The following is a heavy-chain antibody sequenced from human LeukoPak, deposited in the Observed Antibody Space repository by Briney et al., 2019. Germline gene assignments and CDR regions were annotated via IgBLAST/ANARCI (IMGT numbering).Heavy chain of an antibody. CDR1: GFTFSSYA. J-gene: IGHJ4*02. Sequence: GGSLRLSCAGSGFTFSSYAMHWVRQAPGKGLEYVSGISRNGGSTYHANSVKGRFTISRDNSKNTLYLQMGNLKVDDMALYYCAREYCSNGVCYKRFDYWGQGTLVTVSS. V-gene: IGHV3-64*01. CDR2: ISRNGGST. CDR3: AREYCSNGVCYKRFDY. D-gene: IGHD2-8*01.